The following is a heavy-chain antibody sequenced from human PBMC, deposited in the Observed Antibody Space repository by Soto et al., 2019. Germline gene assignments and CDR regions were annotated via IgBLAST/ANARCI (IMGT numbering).Heavy chain of an antibody. V-gene: IGHV4-4*07. J-gene: IGHJ6*02. D-gene: IGHD6-19*01. Sequence: SETLSLTCSVSGADINTYSWTWIRQPAGKGLEWIGRIYTSASINYNPSLKGRVTLSVDTSTNQVSLRLASVTAADTAIYYCARDREAGYNFSYGMDVWRQGTTVTVSS. CDR3: ARDREAGYNFSYGMDV. CDR2: IYTSASI. CDR1: GADINTYS.